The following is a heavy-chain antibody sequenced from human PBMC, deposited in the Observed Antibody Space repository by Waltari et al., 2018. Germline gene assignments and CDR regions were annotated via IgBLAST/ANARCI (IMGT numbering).Heavy chain of an antibody. CDR2: IYHSGST. CDR1: SSGYY. D-gene: IGHD5-12*01. CDR3: ARNSGYVYYFDY. Sequence: SSGYYWGWIRQPPGKGLEWIGSIYHSGSTYYNPSLKSRVTISVDTSKNQFSLKLSSVTAADTAVYYCARNSGYVYYFDYWGQGTLVTVSS. J-gene: IGHJ4*02. V-gene: IGHV4-38-2*01.